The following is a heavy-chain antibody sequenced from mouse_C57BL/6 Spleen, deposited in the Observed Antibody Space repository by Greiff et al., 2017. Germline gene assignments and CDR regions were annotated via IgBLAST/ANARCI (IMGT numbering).Heavy chain of an antibody. CDR2: IRSGSSTI. V-gene: IGHV5-17*01. D-gene: IGHD1-1*01. Sequence: EVQGVESGGGLVKPGGTLTLSCAVSGFTFSDYGIHWVRPAPEKGLVWVAYIRSGSSTIYYAATVKDRFTISRDNAKNTLFLQMTSLRSEDTAMYYCAREIYYGSSYAMDYWGQGTSVTVSS. CDR1: GFTFSDYG. CDR3: AREIYYGSSYAMDY. J-gene: IGHJ4*01.